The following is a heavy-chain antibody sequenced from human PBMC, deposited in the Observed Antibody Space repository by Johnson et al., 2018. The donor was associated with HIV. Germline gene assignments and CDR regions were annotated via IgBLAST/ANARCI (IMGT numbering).Heavy chain of an antibody. CDR1: GFIFSNAW. J-gene: IGHJ3*02. CDR2: MNRGGSEI. Sequence: VQLVESGGGLIQPGGSLRLSCAASGFIFSNAWMSWVRQAPGKGLEWVATMNRGGSEIFYVASVKGRFTISGDIAKNSLYLQMNSLRAEDTALYYCARAYMSSGSYYDAFDIWGQGTMVIVSS. D-gene: IGHD1-26*01. CDR3: ARAYMSSGSYYDAFDI. V-gene: IGHV3-7*03.